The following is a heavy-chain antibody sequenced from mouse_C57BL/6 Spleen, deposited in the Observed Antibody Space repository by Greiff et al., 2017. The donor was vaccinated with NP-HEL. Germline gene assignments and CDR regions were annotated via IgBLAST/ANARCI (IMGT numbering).Heavy chain of an antibody. D-gene: IGHD1-1*01. J-gene: IGHJ1*03. V-gene: IGHV1-4*01. CDR1: GYTFTSYT. CDR3: AREVFYGSSLYWYFDV. CDR2: INPSSGYT. Sequence: QVQLKESGAELARPGASVKMSCKASGYTFTSYTMHWVKQRPGQGLEWIGYINPSSGYTKYNQKFKDKATLTADKSSSTAYMQLSSLTSEDSAVCYCAREVFYGSSLYWYFDVWGTGTTVTVSS.